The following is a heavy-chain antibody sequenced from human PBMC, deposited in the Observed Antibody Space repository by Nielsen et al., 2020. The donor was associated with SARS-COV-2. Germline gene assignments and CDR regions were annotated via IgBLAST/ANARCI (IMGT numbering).Heavy chain of an antibody. Sequence: GEFLKISCAASGFTFSTYAMNWVRQAPGKGLEWVSVIGDDGTGINYANSVKGRFTISRDNSKNTLYLQMNSLRAEDTAVYYCAKARAGRYPQSRILDNWAQGTLVTVSA. J-gene: IGHJ4*02. D-gene: IGHD2-21*01. V-gene: IGHV3-23*01. CDR3: AKARAGRYPQSRILDN. CDR2: IGDDGTGI. CDR1: GFTFSTYA.